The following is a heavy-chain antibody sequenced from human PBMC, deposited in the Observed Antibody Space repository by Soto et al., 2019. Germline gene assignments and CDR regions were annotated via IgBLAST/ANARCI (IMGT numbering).Heavy chain of an antibody. CDR2: INEDGTKR. CDR1: GFSLTQYW. CDR3: TRWDGRCSGGSCFFDS. V-gene: IGHV3-7*01. Sequence: EVQLVESGGGVVQSGGSLRLSCIASGFSLTQYWMSWVRQTPRKGLEWVAKINEDGTKRDYMESVEGRFTISRDNAKNSVSLQMSSLRADDTAVYFCTRWDGRCSGGSCFFDSWGQGTLVTVSS. J-gene: IGHJ4*02. D-gene: IGHD2-15*01.